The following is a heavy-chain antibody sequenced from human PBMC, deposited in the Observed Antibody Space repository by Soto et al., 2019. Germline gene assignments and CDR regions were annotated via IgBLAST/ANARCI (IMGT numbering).Heavy chain of an antibody. CDR1: GFTFSSYG. Sequence: GGSLRLSCAASGFTFSSYGLHWVRQAPGKGLEWVAVIWYDGSNKYYADSVKGRFTISRDNSKNTLYLQMNSLRAEDTAVYYCASCPQNCITSSPCCLFFDYWGQGTLVTVSS. CDR3: ASCPQNCITSSPCCLFFDY. J-gene: IGHJ4*02. D-gene: IGHD3-10*01. CDR2: IWYDGSNK. V-gene: IGHV3-33*01.